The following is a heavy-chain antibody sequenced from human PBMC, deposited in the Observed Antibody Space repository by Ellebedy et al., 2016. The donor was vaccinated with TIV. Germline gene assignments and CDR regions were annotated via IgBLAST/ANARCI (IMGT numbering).Heavy chain of an antibody. Sequence: ASVKVSCXASGYTFTSYDINWVRQATGQGLEWMGWMNPNSGNTGYAQKFQGRVTMTRDTSISTAYMELSRLRSDDTAVYYCASDFWSGYYGPWGQGTLVTVSS. CDR1: GYTFTSYD. J-gene: IGHJ4*02. CDR2: MNPNSGNT. V-gene: IGHV1-8*01. CDR3: ASDFWSGYYGP. D-gene: IGHD3-3*01.